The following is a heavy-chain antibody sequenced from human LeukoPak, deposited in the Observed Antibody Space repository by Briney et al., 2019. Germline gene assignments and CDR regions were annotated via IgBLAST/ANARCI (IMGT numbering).Heavy chain of an antibody. CDR2: FDPEDGET. CDR1: GYTLTELS. V-gene: IGHV1-24*01. D-gene: IGHD3-3*01. J-gene: IGHJ4*02. CDR3: ATIPVADFWSGYGY. Sequence: GASAKVSCKVSGYTLTELSMHWVRQAPGKGLEWMGGFDPEDGETIYAQKSQGRVTMTEDTSTDTAYMELSSLRSEDTAVYYCATIPVADFWSGYGYWGQGTLVTVSS.